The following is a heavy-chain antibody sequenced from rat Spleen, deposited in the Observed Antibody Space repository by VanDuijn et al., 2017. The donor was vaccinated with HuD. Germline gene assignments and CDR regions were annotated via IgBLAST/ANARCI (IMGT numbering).Heavy chain of an antibody. CDR3: VRQDTSGYSNWFAY. J-gene: IGHJ3*01. CDR2: ISPSGVT. CDR1: GFTFSNFD. Sequence: EVQLVESGGGLMQPGRSLKLSCAVSGFTFSNFDMAWVRQAPTKGLEWVASISPSGVTYYRDSVKGRFTVSRENAKSTLYFLMVSLRSEDTATYYCVRQDTSGYSNWFAYWGQGTLVTVSS. D-gene: IGHD4-3*01. V-gene: IGHV5-25*01.